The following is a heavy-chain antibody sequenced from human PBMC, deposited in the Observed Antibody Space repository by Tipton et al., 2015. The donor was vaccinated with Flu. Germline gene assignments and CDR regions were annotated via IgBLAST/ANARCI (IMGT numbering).Heavy chain of an antibody. V-gene: IGHV1-2*02. CDR3: ARDGAGYNGAFDM. Sequence: QSGAEVKKPGASVKVSCKGSGYTFTAHYMHWVRQAPGQGLEWMGWINPNDNGTRYPQKFQGRVTMTRDTSISTVYMELSRLSSDDTAVYYCARDGAGYNGAFDMWGLGTVVTVSS. D-gene: IGHD5-24*01. J-gene: IGHJ3*02. CDR1: GYTFTAHY. CDR2: INPNDNGT.